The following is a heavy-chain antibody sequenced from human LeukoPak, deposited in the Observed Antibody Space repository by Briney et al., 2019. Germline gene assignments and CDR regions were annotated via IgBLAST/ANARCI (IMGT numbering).Heavy chain of an antibody. CDR2: ISPYNDIT. CDR3: ARGPYLTIFGVVINTSNWFDP. V-gene: IGHV1-18*01. Sequence: ASVKVSCKASGYTFTNYGITWVRQAPGQGLEWMGWISPYNDITNYAQKLHDRVTMTTDTTTSTAYMELRSLRSDDTAVYYCARGPYLTIFGVVINTSNWFDPWGQGTLVTVSS. CDR1: GYTFTNYG. J-gene: IGHJ5*02. D-gene: IGHD3-3*01.